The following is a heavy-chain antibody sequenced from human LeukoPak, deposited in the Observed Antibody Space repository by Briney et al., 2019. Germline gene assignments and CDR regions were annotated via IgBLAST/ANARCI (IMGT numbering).Heavy chain of an antibody. D-gene: IGHD2-2*01. CDR2: IYYSGST. J-gene: IGHJ2*01. Sequence: SETLSLTCVVYGGSFSGYYWSWIRQPPGKGLEWIGSIYYSGSTYYNPSLKSRVTISVDTSKNQFSLKLSSVTAADTAVYYCARHVTEFMFVVVPAARGIWYFDLWGRGTLVTVSS. CDR1: GGSFSGYY. CDR3: ARHVTEFMFVVVPAARGIWYFDL. V-gene: IGHV4-34*01.